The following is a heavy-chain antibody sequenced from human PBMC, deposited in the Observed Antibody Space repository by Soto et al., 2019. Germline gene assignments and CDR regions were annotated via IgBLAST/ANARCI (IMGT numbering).Heavy chain of an antibody. V-gene: IGHV3-21*01. CDR1: GFTFSSYS. CDR3: AREGYYYDSSGPWYFDL. Sequence: EVQLVESGGGLVKPGGSLRLSCAASGFTFSSYSMNWVRQAPGKGLEWVSSISSSSSYIYYADSVKGRFTISRDNAKNSLYLQMNSLRAEDTAVYYCAREGYYYDSSGPWYFDLWGRGTLVTVSS. D-gene: IGHD3-22*01. CDR2: ISSSSSYI. J-gene: IGHJ2*01.